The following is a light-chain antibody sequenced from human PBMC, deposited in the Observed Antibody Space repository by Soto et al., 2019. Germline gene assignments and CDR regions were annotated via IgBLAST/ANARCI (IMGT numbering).Light chain of an antibody. Sequence: EFVLAESPGTLSLWPGERATLSCRAGQSVSSSDLAGYQRKPGRAPGLLIYGASSRATGIPDRFSGSGSGTDFTLTISRLEPEDFAVYYCQQYGSSPPITFGQGTRLEIK. CDR1: QSVSSSD. CDR2: GAS. V-gene: IGKV3-20*01. CDR3: QQYGSSPPIT. J-gene: IGKJ5*01.